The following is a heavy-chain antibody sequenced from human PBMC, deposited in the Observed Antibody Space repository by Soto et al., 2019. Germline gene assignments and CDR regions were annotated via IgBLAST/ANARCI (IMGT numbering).Heavy chain of an antibody. CDR1: GGSISSGGYY. J-gene: IGHJ4*02. CDR2: IYYSGST. CDR3: ARGSLLPDIAVADAFDY. V-gene: IGHV4-31*03. Sequence: LSLTCTVSGGSISSGGYYWSWIRQHPGKGLEWIGYIYYSGSTYYNPSLKSRVTISVDTSKNQFSLKLSSVTAADTAVYYCARGSLLPDIAVADAFDYWGQGTLVTVSS. D-gene: IGHD6-19*01.